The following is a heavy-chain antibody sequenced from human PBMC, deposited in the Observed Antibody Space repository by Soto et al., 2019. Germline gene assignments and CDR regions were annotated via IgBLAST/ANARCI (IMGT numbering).Heavy chain of an antibody. CDR2: ISYDGSNK. D-gene: IGHD3-22*01. Sequence: QVQLVESGGGVVQPGRSLRLSCAASGFTFSSYAMHWVRQAPGKGLEWVAGISYDGSNKYYADSVKGRFTISRDNSKNTLYLHMNSLRAEDPAVYYCARDSGMYYYDSSGYEWFDHWGQGTLVTVSS. V-gene: IGHV3-30-3*01. CDR3: ARDSGMYYYDSSGYEWFDH. J-gene: IGHJ5*02. CDR1: GFTFSSYA.